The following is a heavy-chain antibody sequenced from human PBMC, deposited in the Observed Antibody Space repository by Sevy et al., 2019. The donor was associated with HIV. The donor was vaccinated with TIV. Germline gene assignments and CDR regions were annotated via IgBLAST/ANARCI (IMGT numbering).Heavy chain of an antibody. J-gene: IGHJ5*02. Sequence: GGSLRLSCAASGFTFSSYAMHWVRQAPGKGLEWVAVISYDGSNKYYADSVKGRFTNSRDNSKNTLYLQMNSLRAEDTAVYYCLVVVPAAIQDWFDPWGQGTLVTVSS. V-gene: IGHV3-30-3*01. CDR3: LVVVPAAIQDWFDP. CDR1: GFTFSSYA. CDR2: ISYDGSNK. D-gene: IGHD2-2*01.